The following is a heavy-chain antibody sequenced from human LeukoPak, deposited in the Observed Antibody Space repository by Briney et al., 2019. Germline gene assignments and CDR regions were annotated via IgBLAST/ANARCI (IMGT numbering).Heavy chain of an antibody. D-gene: IGHD3-10*01. J-gene: IGHJ4*02. CDR3: ARDSVLLWFGELLGDY. Sequence: ASVNVSCKASGYTFTSYGISWVRQAPGQGLEWMGWISAYNGNTNYAQKLQGRVTMTTDTSTSTAYMELRSLRSDDTAVYYCARDSVLLWFGELLGDYWGQGTLVTVSS. CDR2: ISAYNGNT. V-gene: IGHV1-18*01. CDR1: GYTFTSYG.